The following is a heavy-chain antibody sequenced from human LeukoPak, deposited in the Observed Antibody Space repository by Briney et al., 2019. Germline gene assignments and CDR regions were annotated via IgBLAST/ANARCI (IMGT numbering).Heavy chain of an antibody. CDR1: GFTFSSYA. V-gene: IGHV3-23*01. CDR2: ISGSGGST. CDR3: AEVTMVRGVIYSFDY. J-gene: IGHJ4*02. Sequence: GGSLRLSCAASGFTFSSYAMSWVRQAPGKGLEWVSAISGSGGSTYYADSVKGRFTISRDNSKNTLYLQMNSLRAEDRAVYYCAEVTMVRGVIYSFDYWGQGTLVTVSS. D-gene: IGHD3-10*01.